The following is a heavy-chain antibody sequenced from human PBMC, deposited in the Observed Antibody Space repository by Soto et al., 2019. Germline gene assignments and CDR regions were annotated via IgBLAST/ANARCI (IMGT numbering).Heavy chain of an antibody. CDR3: ARSQRSDGDYDPYYYGMDV. D-gene: IGHD4-17*01. CDR2: IYYSGST. J-gene: IGHJ6*02. V-gene: IGHV4-61*01. CDR1: GGSVSSGSYY. Sequence: SETLSLTCTVSGGSVSSGSYYWSWIRQPPGNGLEWIGYIYYSGSTNYNPSLKSRVTISVDTSKNQFSLKLSSVTAADTAVYYCARSQRSDGDYDPYYYGMDVWGQGTTVTVSS.